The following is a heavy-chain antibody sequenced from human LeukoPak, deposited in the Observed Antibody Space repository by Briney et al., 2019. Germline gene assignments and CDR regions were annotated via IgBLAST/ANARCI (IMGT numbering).Heavy chain of an antibody. CDR1: GGSISSGGYY. CDR2: IYYSGST. Sequence: SETLSLTCTVSGGSISSGGYYWSWIRQHPGKGLEGIGYIYYSGSTYYNPSLKSRVTISVDTSKNQFSLKLSSVTAADTAVYYCARVPARWDSSGPRPWFDPWGQGTLVTVSS. V-gene: IGHV4-31*03. CDR3: ARVPARWDSSGPRPWFDP. D-gene: IGHD3-22*01. J-gene: IGHJ5*02.